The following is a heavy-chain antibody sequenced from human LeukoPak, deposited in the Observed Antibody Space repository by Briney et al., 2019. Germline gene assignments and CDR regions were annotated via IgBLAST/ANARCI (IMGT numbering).Heavy chain of an antibody. Sequence: ASVKVSCKASGYTFTGYYMHWVRQAPGQGLEWMGWINPNSGGTNYAQKFQGRVTMTRDTSISTAYMELSGLRSDDTAVYYCAREECSSTSCRYYFDYWGQGTLVTVSS. V-gene: IGHV1-2*02. D-gene: IGHD2-2*01. CDR2: INPNSGGT. J-gene: IGHJ4*02. CDR3: AREECSSTSCRYYFDY. CDR1: GYTFTGYY.